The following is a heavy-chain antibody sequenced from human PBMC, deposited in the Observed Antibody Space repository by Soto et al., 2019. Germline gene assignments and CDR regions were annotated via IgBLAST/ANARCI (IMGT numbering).Heavy chain of an antibody. CDR3: ARTMPSTGTFEY. CDR1: GYTFTSYG. CDR2: ISAYNGNT. D-gene: IGHD1-1*01. Sequence: ASVKVSCKASGYTFTSYGISWVRQAPGQGLEWMGWISAYNGNTNYAQKLQGRVTMTTDTSTSTAYMELRSLRSDDTATYYCARTMPSTGTFEYWGQGALVTVSS. V-gene: IGHV1-18*01. J-gene: IGHJ4*02.